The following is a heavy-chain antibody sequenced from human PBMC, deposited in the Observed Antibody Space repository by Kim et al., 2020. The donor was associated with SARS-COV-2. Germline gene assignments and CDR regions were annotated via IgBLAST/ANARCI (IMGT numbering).Heavy chain of an antibody. D-gene: IGHD1-7*01. J-gene: IGHJ4*02. CDR1: GGSISSSSYY. CDR2: IYYSGST. Sequence: SETLSLTCTVSGGSISSSSYYWGWIRQPPGKGLEWIGSIYYSGSTYYNPSLKSRFTISVDTSKNQFSLKLSSVTAADTAVYYCARLDWNSGALDDYWGQGTLVTVSS. V-gene: IGHV4-39*01. CDR3: ARLDWNSGALDDY.